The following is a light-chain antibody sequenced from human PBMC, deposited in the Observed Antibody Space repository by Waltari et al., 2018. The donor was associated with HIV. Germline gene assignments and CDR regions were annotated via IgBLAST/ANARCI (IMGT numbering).Light chain of an antibody. J-gene: IGLJ3*02. CDR2: EVD. V-gene: IGLV2-14*01. CDR1: DSAFGFYNF. CDR3: ASYTANHTVM. Sequence: SALTQPASVSGFPGQSITISCTGADSAFGFYNFVSWYQQHPGKVPQVILYEVDSRASGVSDRFSGSKSGNTASLTISGLQTEDEADYYCASYTANHTVMFGGGTKVTVL.